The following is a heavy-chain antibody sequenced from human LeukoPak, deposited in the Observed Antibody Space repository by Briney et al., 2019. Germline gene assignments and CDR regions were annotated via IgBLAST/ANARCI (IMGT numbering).Heavy chain of an antibody. Sequence: SETLSLTCTVSGGSMSSGPYSWSWIRQPPGKGLEWIGYIYYSGSTNYNPSLKSRVTISVDTSKNQFSLKLSSVTAADTAVYYCARDRFSGFGELSYWFDPWGQGTLVTVSS. D-gene: IGHD3-10*01. CDR2: IYYSGST. CDR3: ARDRFSGFGELSYWFDP. V-gene: IGHV4-61*01. J-gene: IGHJ5*02. CDR1: GGSMSSGPYS.